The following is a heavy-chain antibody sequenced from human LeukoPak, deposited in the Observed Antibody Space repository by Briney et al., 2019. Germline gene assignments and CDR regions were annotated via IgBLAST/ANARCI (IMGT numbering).Heavy chain of an antibody. CDR2: ISPNSGGT. CDR1: GYTFTGYY. J-gene: IGHJ4*02. Sequence: ASVKVSCKASGYTFTGYYMHWVRQAPGQGLGWMGWISPNSGGTNYAQKFQGRVTMTRDTSISTAYMELSRLRSDDTAVYYCARASPHNVLRFLEWLSSGTFDYWGQGTLVTVSS. D-gene: IGHD3-3*01. V-gene: IGHV1-2*02. CDR3: ARASPHNVLRFLEWLSSGTFDY.